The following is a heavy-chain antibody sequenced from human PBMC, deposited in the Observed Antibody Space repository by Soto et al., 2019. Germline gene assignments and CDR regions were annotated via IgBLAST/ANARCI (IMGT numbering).Heavy chain of an antibody. CDR2: ISSSGTNA. J-gene: IGHJ3*02. Sequence: EVQLVESGGGLVQPGESLRLSCAVSGFTFSSYGMNWVRQAPGKGLDWVSYISSSGTNAYYADSVKGRFTISRDNAKNSLHRQMNSLRDEDTSGYDWGRGTGQWPDAYDIWGQATMASAYS. D-gene: IGHD6-19*01. CDR3: GRGTGQWPDAYDI. CDR1: GFTFSSYG. V-gene: IGHV3-48*02.